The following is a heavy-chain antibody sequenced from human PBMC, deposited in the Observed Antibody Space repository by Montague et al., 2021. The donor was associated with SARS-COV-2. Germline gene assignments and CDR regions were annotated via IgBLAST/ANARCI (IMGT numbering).Heavy chain of an antibody. CDR2: IYYSGST. CDR3: ARGSKVLNEWIQLERWEKWFDP. Sequence: SETLSLTCTVSGGSVSSGSYYWSWIRQPPGKGPEWIGYIYYSGSTNYNPSLKSRVTISVDTSKNQFSLKLSSVTAADTAVYYCARGSKVLNEWIQLERWEKWFDPWGQGTLVTVSS. CDR1: GGSVSSGSYY. D-gene: IGHD5-18*01. V-gene: IGHV4-61*01. J-gene: IGHJ5*02.